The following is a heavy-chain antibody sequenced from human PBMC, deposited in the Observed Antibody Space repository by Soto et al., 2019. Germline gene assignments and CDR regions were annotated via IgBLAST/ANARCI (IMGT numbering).Heavy chain of an antibody. CDR3: ARYYDILTGMGSSWFDP. J-gene: IGHJ5*02. CDR2: IYYSGST. D-gene: IGHD3-9*01. CDR1: GGSISSGDYY. V-gene: IGHV4-30-4*01. Sequence: QVQLQESGPGLVKPSQTLSLTCTVSGGSISSGDYYWSWIRQPPGKGLEWIGYIYYSGSTYYNPSLKSRVTISVDTSKIQFSLKLSSVTAADTAVYYCARYYDILTGMGSSWFDPWGQGTLVTVSS.